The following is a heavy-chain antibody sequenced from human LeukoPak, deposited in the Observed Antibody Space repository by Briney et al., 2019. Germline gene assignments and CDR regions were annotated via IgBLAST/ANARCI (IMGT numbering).Heavy chain of an antibody. J-gene: IGHJ4*02. Sequence: ASVKVSCKPSGYTFTAYYVHWVRQAPGQGPEWMGWIHPNSGGTKYAQNFQGRVTMTRDTSITTAYLELSSLRSDDTAVYYCATGDIYWDYWGQGTQVTVSS. CDR1: GYTFTAYY. CDR3: ATGDIYWDY. CDR2: IHPNSGGT. V-gene: IGHV1-2*02. D-gene: IGHD2-15*01.